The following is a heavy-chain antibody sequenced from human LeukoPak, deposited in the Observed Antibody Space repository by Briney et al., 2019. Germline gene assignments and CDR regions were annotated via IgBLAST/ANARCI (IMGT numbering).Heavy chain of an antibody. D-gene: IGHD4-11*01. CDR3: ARDGLGYSNYYYYGMDV. J-gene: IGHJ6*02. V-gene: IGHV4-39*07. CDR1: GGSLRSSNYY. Sequence: SETLSPTCTVSGGSLRSSNYYWGWVRQPPGRGREWIGSIYDSGSTYYNPSHKSLVTISVDKSKNQFSLKQSSVTDADTAVYYCARDGLGYSNYYYYGMDVWGQGTTVTVSS. CDR2: IYDSGST.